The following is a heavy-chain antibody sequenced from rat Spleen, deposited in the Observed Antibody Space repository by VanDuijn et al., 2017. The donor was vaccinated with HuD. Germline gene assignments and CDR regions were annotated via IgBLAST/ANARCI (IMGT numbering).Heavy chain of an antibody. CDR2: INAESGIT. J-gene: IGHJ3*01. V-gene: IGHV1-43*01. CDR1: GYTFTSYY. Sequence: QVQLQQSGAELTKPDSSVKISCKASGYTFTSYYVSWIKQTTGQGLEYIGYINAESGITNYNEKFKGKATLTVDKSSSTAFMQLSGLTPDDSAVYYCARELWIGSFGYWGQGTLVSVSS. CDR3: ARELWIGSFGY. D-gene: IGHD1-6*01.